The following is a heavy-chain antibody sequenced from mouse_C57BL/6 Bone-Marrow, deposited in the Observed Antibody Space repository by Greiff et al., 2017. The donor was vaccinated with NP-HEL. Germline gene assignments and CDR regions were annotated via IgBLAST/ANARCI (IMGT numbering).Heavy chain of an antibody. V-gene: IGHV1-81*01. CDR2: IYPRSGNT. CDR1: GYTFTSYG. Sequence: VQLVESGAELARPGASVKLSCKASGYTFTSYGISWVKQRTGQGLEWIGEIYPRSGNTYYNEKFKGKATLTADKSSSTAYMELRSLTSEDSAVYFCASDDYDEFAYWGQGTLVTVSA. J-gene: IGHJ3*01. CDR3: ASDDYDEFAY. D-gene: IGHD2-4*01.